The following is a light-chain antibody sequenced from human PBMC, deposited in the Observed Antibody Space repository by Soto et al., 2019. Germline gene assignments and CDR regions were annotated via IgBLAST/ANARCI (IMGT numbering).Light chain of an antibody. CDR1: SSVVGGYNY. CDR3: SSYAGSNIHYV. CDR2: EVS. V-gene: IGLV2-8*01. J-gene: IGLJ1*01. Sequence: QSVLTQPPSASGSPGQSVTISCTGTSSVVGGYNYVSWYQHHPGKAPKLMIYEVSKRPSGVPDRFSGSKSGNTASLTVSGLQAEDEADYYCSSYAGSNIHYVFGTGTKLTVL.